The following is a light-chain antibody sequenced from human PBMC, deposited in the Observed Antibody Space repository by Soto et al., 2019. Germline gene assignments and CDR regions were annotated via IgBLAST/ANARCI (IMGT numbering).Light chain of an antibody. CDR3: SSYISSSTFVV. V-gene: IGLV2-14*01. CDR1: SRDVGGYNY. CDR2: EVS. J-gene: IGLJ2*01. Sequence: QSALTQPASVSGSPGQSITISCTGTSRDVGGYNYVSWHQQHPAKAPKVIITEVSNRPSGVSNRFSGSKSGNTASLTISGLQAEDEADYYCSSYISSSTFVVFGGGTKVTVL.